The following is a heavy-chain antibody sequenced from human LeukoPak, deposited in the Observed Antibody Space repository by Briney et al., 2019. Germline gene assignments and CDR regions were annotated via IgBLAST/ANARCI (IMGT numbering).Heavy chain of an antibody. CDR1: GFTFSSYE. CDR3: ARRDRGTGSYGGKIH. V-gene: IGHV4-38-2*01. CDR2: IYHSGST. Sequence: GSLRLSCAASGFTFSSYEMNWVRQAPGKGLEWIGSIYHSGSTYYNPSLKSRVTISVDTSKNQFSLKLSSVTAADTAVYYCARRDRGTGSYGGKIHWGQGTLVTVSS. D-gene: IGHD4-23*01. J-gene: IGHJ4*02.